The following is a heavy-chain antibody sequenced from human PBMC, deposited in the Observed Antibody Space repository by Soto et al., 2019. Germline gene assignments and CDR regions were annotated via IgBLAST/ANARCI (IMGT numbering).Heavy chain of an antibody. D-gene: IGHD3-22*01. J-gene: IGHJ4*02. CDR3: ARLTYYYDSSGYYPFDY. CDR2: IIPIFGTA. CDR1: GGTFNSYA. V-gene: IGHV1-69*01. Sequence: QVQLVQSGAEVKKPGSSVKVSCKASGGTFNSYAISWVRQAPGQGLEWMGGIIPIFGTANYAQKFQGRVTITADESTSTAYMELSSLRSEDTAVYYCARLTYYYDSSGYYPFDYWGQGTLVTVSS.